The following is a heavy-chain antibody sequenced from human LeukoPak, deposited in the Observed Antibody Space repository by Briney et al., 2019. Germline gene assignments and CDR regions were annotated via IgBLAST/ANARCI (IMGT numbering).Heavy chain of an antibody. CDR1: GFTFSSYG. D-gene: IGHD2-2*03. V-gene: IGHV3-30*03. CDR2: ISYDGSNK. J-gene: IGHJ5*02. CDR3: ARDGYCSSTSCYRNWFDP. Sequence: GGSLRLSCAVSGFTFSSYGVHWVRQAPDKGLEWVAVISYDGSNKYYADSVKGRFTISRDNSKNTLYLQMNSLRAEDTAVYYCARDGYCSSTSCYRNWFDPWGQGTLVTVSS.